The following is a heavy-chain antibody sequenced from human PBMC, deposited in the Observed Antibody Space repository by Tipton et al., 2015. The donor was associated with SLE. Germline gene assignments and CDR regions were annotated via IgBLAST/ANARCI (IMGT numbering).Heavy chain of an antibody. Sequence: QLVQSGAEVKKPGASVKVSCKSSDYTFTSFGISWVRQAPGQGLEWMGWIRTKNGDTKYAQRFQGRVTLTTDTSTSTAYMELRSLRSDDTAVYYCARSGLLRFLEWSLDYWGQGTLVTVSS. CDR3: ARSGLLRFLEWSLDY. CDR1: DYTFTSFG. D-gene: IGHD3-3*01. V-gene: IGHV1-18*01. CDR2: IRTKNGDT. J-gene: IGHJ4*02.